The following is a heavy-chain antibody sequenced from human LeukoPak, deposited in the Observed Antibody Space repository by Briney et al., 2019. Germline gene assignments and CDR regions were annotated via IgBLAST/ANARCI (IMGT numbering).Heavy chain of an antibody. CDR1: GFTFSSYA. V-gene: IGHV3-23*01. CDR3: AKDLGYCTGGVCLTAGSANWFDP. D-gene: IGHD2-8*02. CDR2: ISGSGGST. Sequence: SGGSLRLSCAASGFTFSSYAMSWVRQAPGEGLEWVSAISGSGGSTYYADSVKGRFTISRDNSKNTLYLQMNSLRAEDTAVYYCAKDLGYCTGGVCLTAGSANWFDPWGQGTLVTVSS. J-gene: IGHJ5*02.